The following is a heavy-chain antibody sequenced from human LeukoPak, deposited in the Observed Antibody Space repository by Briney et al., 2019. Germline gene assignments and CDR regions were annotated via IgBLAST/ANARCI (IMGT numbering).Heavy chain of an antibody. Sequence: GGSLRLSCAASGFTFSSYWMSWVRQAPGKGLEWVANIKQDGSQKYYADSVKGRFTISRDNSKNTLYLQMNSLRAEDTAVYYCAREGSYYHPPYYYGMDVWGQGTTVTVSS. CDR3: AREGSYYHPPYYYGMDV. J-gene: IGHJ6*02. D-gene: IGHD3-10*01. CDR2: IKQDGSQK. CDR1: GFTFSSYW. V-gene: IGHV3-7*01.